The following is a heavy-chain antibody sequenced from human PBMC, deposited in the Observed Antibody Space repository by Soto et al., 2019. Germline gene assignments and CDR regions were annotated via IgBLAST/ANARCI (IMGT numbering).Heavy chain of an antibody. D-gene: IGHD3-22*01. CDR1: GFTFSSYA. V-gene: IGHV3-23*01. CDR2: ISGSGGST. J-gene: IGHJ4*02. CDR3: AKRRGNYYDSSGYYSVLDY. Sequence: PGGSLRLSCAASGFTFSSYAMSWVRQAPGKGLEWVSAISGSGGSTYYADSVKGRFTISRDNSKNTLYLQMNSLRAEDTAVYYCAKRRGNYYDSSGYYSVLDYWGQGTLVTVSS.